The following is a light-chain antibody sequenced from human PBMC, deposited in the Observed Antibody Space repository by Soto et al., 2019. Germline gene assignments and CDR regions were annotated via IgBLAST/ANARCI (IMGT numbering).Light chain of an antibody. CDR1: QSVSSSY. Sequence: EIVLTQSPGTPSLSPGERATLSCRASQSVSSSYLAWYQQKPGQAPRLLIYGASSRATDIPDRFSGSGSGTDFTLTISRLEPEDFAVYYCQQYGSSPWTFGQGTKVDIK. CDR2: GAS. CDR3: QQYGSSPWT. V-gene: IGKV3-20*01. J-gene: IGKJ1*01.